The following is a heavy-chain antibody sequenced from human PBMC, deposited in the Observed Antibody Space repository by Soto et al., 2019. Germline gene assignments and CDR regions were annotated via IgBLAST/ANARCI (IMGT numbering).Heavy chain of an antibody. CDR1: GGSISPFY. J-gene: IGHJ4*02. D-gene: IGHD2-15*01. CDR2: LYYSGNT. V-gene: IGHV4-59*01. CDR3: ARVGGVAARTFDY. Sequence: SETLSVTCTVSGGSISPFYWSWVRQPPGKGLEWIGYLYYSGNTNYNPSLKSRVTISVDASKNQVSLRLTSVTAADTAVYYCARVGGVAARTFDYWGQGTVVTVSS.